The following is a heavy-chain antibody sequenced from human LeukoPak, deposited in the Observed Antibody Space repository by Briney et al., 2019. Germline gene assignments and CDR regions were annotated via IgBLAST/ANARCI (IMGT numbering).Heavy chain of an antibody. CDR2: ISYRGNT. D-gene: IGHD4-11*01. Sequence: SETLSLTCTVSGGSISSDYWSWIRQPPGKGLEWVGYISYRGNTDYNPSLKSRITISVDTSENQFSLKPSSVTAADTAVYYCARMGYSNYEFAYWGQGTLVTVSS. J-gene: IGHJ4*02. CDR3: ARMGYSNYEFAY. CDR1: GGSISSDY. V-gene: IGHV4-59*08.